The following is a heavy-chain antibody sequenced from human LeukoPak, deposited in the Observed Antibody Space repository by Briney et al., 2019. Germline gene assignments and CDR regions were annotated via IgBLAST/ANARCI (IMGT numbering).Heavy chain of an antibody. CDR3: ARINWNYFDY. Sequence: SETLSLTCTVFGGSISSYYWSWVRQPPGKGLEWIGYIYYSGNTNYNPSLKSRLTMSADRSRNQFSLNLNSVTAADTAVYYCARINWNYFDYWGQGILVTVAS. CDR1: GGSISSYY. D-gene: IGHD3-3*01. V-gene: IGHV4-59*08. J-gene: IGHJ4*02. CDR2: IYYSGNT.